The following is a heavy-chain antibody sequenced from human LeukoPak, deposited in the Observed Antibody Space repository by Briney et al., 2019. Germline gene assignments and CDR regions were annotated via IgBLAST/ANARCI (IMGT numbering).Heavy chain of an antibody. J-gene: IGHJ4*02. Sequence: PGGSLRLSCAASGFTFSSYSMNWVRQAPGKGLEWVSSISSSSSYIYYADSVKGRFTISRDNAKNSLYLQLNSLRAEVTAVYSWVRGEGFYVWGSYRFLFDYWGQGTLVTVSS. D-gene: IGHD3-16*02. CDR2: ISSSSSYI. V-gene: IGHV3-21*01. CDR1: GFTFSSYS. CDR3: VRGEGFYVWGSYRFLFDY.